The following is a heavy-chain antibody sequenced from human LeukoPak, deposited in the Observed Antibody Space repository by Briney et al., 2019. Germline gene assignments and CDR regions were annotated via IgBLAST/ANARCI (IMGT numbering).Heavy chain of an antibody. CDR2: IYHSGST. CDR3: AKAGGYGSGNSA. V-gene: IGHV4-30-2*01. J-gene: IGHJ5*02. D-gene: IGHD3-10*01. CDR1: GGSISSGGYS. Sequence: SETLSLTCAVSGGSISSGGYSWSWIRQPPGKGLEWIGYIYHSGSTYYNPSLKSRVTISVDTSKNQFSLKLSSVTAADTAVYYCAKAGGYGSGNSAWGQGTLVTVSS.